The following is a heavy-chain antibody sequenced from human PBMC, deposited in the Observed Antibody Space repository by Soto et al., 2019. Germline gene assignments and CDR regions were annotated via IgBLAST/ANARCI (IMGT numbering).Heavy chain of an antibody. CDR2: INPSGGST. Sequence: QVQLVQSGAEVKKPGASVKVSCKASGYTFTSYYMHWVRQAPGQGLEWMGIINPSGGSTSYAQKFQGRDIMTRDTSTSTGYMELSSLRSEDTAVYYCARYGGDYPDDYWGQGTLVTVSS. J-gene: IGHJ4*02. CDR1: GYTFTSYY. V-gene: IGHV1-46*01. CDR3: ARYGGDYPDDY. D-gene: IGHD4-17*01.